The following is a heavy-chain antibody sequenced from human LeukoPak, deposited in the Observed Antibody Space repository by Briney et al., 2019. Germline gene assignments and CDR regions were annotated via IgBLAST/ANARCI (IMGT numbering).Heavy chain of an antibody. D-gene: IGHD6-25*01. J-gene: IGHJ5*02. V-gene: IGHV4-39*07. Sequence: SETLSLTCTVSGGSISSGGYYWSWIRQPPGKGLEWIGEINHSGSTNYNPSLKSRVTISVDTSKNQFSLQLNSVTPEDTAVYYCARSPRRGLENWFDPWGQGTLVTVSS. CDR3: ARSPRRGLENWFDP. CDR2: INHSGST. CDR1: GGSISSGGYY.